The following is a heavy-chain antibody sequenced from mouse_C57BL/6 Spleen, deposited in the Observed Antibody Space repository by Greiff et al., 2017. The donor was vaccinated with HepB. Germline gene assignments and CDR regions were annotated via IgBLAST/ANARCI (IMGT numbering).Heavy chain of an antibody. Sequence: VQLQQPGAELVRPGSSVKLSCKASGYTFTSYWMDWVKQRPGQGLEWIGNIYPSDSETHYNQKFKDKATLTVDKSSSTAYMQLSSLTSEDSAVYYCARVGWSYYFDYWGQGTTLTVSS. CDR1: GYTFTSYW. J-gene: IGHJ2*01. CDR2: IYPSDSET. D-gene: IGHD2-3*01. V-gene: IGHV1-61*01. CDR3: ARVGWSYYFDY.